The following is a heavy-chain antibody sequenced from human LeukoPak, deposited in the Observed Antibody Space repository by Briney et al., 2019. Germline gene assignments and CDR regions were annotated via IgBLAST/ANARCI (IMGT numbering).Heavy chain of an antibody. D-gene: IGHD4-17*01. J-gene: IGHJ6*02. CDR3: ATPSSYGDPIGRHYGMDV. V-gene: IGHV1-69*06. CDR2: IIPIFGTA. CDR1: GGTFSSYA. Sequence: SVKVSCKASGGTFSSYAISWVRQAPGQGLEWMGGIIPIFGTANYAQKFQGRVTMTEDTSTDTAYMELSSLRSEDTAVYYCATPSSYGDPIGRHYGMDVWGQGTTVTVSS.